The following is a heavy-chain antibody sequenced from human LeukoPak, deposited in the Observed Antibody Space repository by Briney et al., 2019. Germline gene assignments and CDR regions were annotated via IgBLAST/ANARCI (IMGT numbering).Heavy chain of an antibody. CDR1: GFTFSSYA. CDR3: AKDTEQWEPTLPTY. D-gene: IGHD1-26*01. V-gene: IGHV3-23*01. CDR2: ISGSGGST. J-gene: IGHJ4*02. Sequence: GGSLRLSCAASGFTFSSYAMSWVRQAPGRGLEWVSAISGSGGSTYYADSVKGRFTISRDNSKNTLYLQMNSLRAEDTAVYYCAKDTEQWEPTLPTYWGQGTLVTVSS.